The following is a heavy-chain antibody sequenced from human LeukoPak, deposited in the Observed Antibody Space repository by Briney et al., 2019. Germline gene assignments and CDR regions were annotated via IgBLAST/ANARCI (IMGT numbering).Heavy chain of an antibody. D-gene: IGHD3-10*01. CDR1: GGSISDYY. CDR3: ARWGSNMAREKGDH. CDR2: IYYSGII. Sequence: PSETLSLTCTVSGGSISDYYWSWIRQPPGKGLEWIGYIYYSGIINYSPSLKTRVTISVDTSKNQFSLKLSSVTAADTAVYYCARWGSNMAREKGDHWGQGILVTVSS. J-gene: IGHJ4*02. V-gene: IGHV4-59*08.